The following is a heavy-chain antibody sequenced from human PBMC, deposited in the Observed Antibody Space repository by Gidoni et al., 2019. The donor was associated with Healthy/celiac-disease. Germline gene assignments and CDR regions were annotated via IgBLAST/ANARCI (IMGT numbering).Heavy chain of an antibody. J-gene: IGHJ2*01. CDR2: IYHSGST. CDR1: GYSISSGYY. D-gene: IGHD4-17*01. V-gene: IGHV4-38-2*01. Sequence: QVQLQESGPGLVKPSETLSLTCAVSGYSISSGYYWGWIRQPPGKGLEWIGSIYHSGSTYYNPSLKSRVTISVDTPKNQFSLKLSSVTAADTAVYYCARQTTVVTRLGYFDLWGRGTLVTVSS. CDR3: ARQTTVVTRLGYFDL.